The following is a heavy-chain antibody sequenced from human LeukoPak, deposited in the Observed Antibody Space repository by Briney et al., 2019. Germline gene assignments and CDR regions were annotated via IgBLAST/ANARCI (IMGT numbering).Heavy chain of an antibody. J-gene: IGHJ4*02. D-gene: IGHD3-22*01. CDR2: INPSGGST. Sequence: ASVKVSCKASGYTFTSYYMHWVRQAPGQGLEWMGIINPSGGSTSYAQKFQGRVTMTRDTSTSTVYMELSSLRSEDTAVYYCARGYYDSSGYFFSPSFNYFDYWGQGTLVTVSS. V-gene: IGHV1-46*01. CDR1: GYTFTSYY. CDR3: ARGYYDSSGYFFSPSFNYFDY.